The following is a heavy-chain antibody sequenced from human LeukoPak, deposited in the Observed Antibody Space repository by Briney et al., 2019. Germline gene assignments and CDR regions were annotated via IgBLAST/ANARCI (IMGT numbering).Heavy chain of an antibody. CDR3: ARDHTPQLKSYGDYGLDY. CDR1: GFTVSNNY. J-gene: IGHJ4*02. V-gene: IGHV3-53*01. Sequence: GGSLRLSCAASGFTVSNNYMTWVRQAPGKGLEWVSVISSGGRTDYADSVKGRFTNSRDNSKNTLYLQMNSLRAEDTAVYYCARDHTPQLKSYGDYGLDYWGQGTLVTVSS. D-gene: IGHD4-17*01. CDR2: ISSGGRT.